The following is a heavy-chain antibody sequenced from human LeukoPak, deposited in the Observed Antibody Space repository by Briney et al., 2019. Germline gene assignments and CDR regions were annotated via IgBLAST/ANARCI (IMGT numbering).Heavy chain of an antibody. V-gene: IGHV4-59*10. D-gene: IGHD5-18*01. CDR2: IYTSGST. CDR3: ARTSDTAKDFDL. J-gene: IGHJ2*01. CDR1: GGSFSGYY. Sequence: KPSETLSLTCAVYGGSFSGYYWSWIRQPPGKGLEWIGRIYTSGSTNYNPSLKSRVTMSVDTSKNQFSLKLSSATAADTAVYYCARTSDTAKDFDLWGRGTLVTVSS.